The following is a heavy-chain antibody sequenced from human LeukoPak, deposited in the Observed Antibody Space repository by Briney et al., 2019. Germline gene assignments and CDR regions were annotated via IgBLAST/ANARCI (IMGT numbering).Heavy chain of an antibody. CDR2: ISAYNGNT. CDR3: ARRPSTTSWRWFDP. Sequence: ASVKVSCKASGYTFTDYYLHWVRQAPGQGLEWMGWISAYNGNTNYAQKLQGRVTMTTDTSTSTAYMELRSLRSDDTAVYYCARRPSTTSWRWFDPWGQGTLVTVSS. V-gene: IGHV1-18*04. D-gene: IGHD2-2*01. J-gene: IGHJ5*02. CDR1: GYTFTDYY.